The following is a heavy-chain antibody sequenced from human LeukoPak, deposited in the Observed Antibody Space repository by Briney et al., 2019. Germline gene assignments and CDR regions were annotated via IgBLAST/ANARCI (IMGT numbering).Heavy chain of an antibody. CDR2: ISADGSTK. V-gene: IGHV3-30*04. J-gene: IGHJ4*02. Sequence: GRSLRLSCAASGFTFSSYAIHWVRQAPGKGLEWVAVISADGSTKYYADSVKGRFTISRDNSKSTLYLQMNSLRAEDTAVYYCARDPGSSSAGWDFDYWGQGTPVTVSS. D-gene: IGHD6-6*01. CDR3: ARDPGSSSAGWDFDY. CDR1: GFTFSSYA.